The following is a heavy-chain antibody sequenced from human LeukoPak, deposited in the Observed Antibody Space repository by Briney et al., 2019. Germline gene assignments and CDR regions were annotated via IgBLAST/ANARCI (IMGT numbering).Heavy chain of an antibody. CDR1: GFTFDDYA. V-gene: IGHV3-9*01. CDR2: ISWNSGSI. J-gene: IGHJ6*02. Sequence: GRSLRLSCAASGFTFDDYAMHWVRHAPGKGLEWVSGISWNSGSIGYADSVKGRFTISRDNAKNSLYLQMNSLRAEDTALYYCAKAFEVYYYYYGMDVWGQGTTVTVSS. CDR3: AKAFEVYYYYYGMDV.